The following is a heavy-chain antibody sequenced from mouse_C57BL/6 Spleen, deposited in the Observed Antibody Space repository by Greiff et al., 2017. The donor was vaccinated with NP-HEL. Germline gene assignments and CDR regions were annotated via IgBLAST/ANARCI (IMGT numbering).Heavy chain of an antibody. CDR1: GYAFSSYW. CDR2: IYPGDGDT. CDR3: ARSYYYGSPAWFAY. D-gene: IGHD1-1*01. Sequence: QVQLQQSGAELVKPGASVKISCKASGYAFSSYWMNWVKQRPGKGLEWIGQIYPGDGDTNYNGKFKGQATLTADKSSSTAYMQLSSLTSEDSAVYFCARSYYYGSPAWFAYWGQGTLVTVSA. J-gene: IGHJ3*01. V-gene: IGHV1-80*01.